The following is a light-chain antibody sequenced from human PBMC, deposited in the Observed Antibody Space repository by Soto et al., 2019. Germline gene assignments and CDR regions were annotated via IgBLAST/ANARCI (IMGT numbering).Light chain of an antibody. J-gene: IGKJ1*01. Sequence: DIQLTQSPSFLSASVGDRVTITCRASQSISSWLAWYQQKPGKAHKLLIYDAYSLESGVQSRFSGSGSGTHFTLTISSLQPEDFATYYCKQHYNTPRTFGQGTKVDNK. CDR2: DAY. CDR3: KQHYNTPRT. CDR1: QSISSW. V-gene: IGKV1-5*01.